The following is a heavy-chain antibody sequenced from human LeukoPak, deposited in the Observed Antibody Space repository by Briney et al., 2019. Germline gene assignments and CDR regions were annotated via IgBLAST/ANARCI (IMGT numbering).Heavy chain of an antibody. D-gene: IGHD6-19*01. CDR1: GGSISSGSYY. Sequence: SETLSLTCTVSGGSISSGSYYWSWVRQPAGTGLEWIGRIYTSGSTNYNPSLKSRVTISVDTSKNQFSLKLSSVTAADTAVYYCAREWYSSGWYWFDPWGQGTLVTVSS. V-gene: IGHV4-61*02. CDR3: AREWYSSGWYWFDP. CDR2: IYTSGST. J-gene: IGHJ5*02.